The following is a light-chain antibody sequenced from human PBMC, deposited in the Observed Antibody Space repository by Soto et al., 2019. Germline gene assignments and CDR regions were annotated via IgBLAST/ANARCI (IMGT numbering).Light chain of an antibody. CDR2: GAS. J-gene: IGKJ1*01. V-gene: IGKV3-20*01. CDR1: QSVSTSY. CDR3: QQYGNSRGT. Sequence: DIVLTQSPGTLSLSPGDRATLSCRASQSVSTSYLAWYQQKPGQAPRLLIYGASSRATGIPDRFSGSGSGTDFTLTIGGLEPEDFAVYYCQQYGNSRGTFGQGTKVDI.